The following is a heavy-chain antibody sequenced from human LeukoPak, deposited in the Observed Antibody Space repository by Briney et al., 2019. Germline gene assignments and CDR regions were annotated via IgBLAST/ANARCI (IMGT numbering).Heavy chain of an antibody. CDR3: AREGSGGSYPY. D-gene: IGHD2-15*01. CDR2: IYYSGST. J-gene: IGHJ4*02. V-gene: IGHV4-59*11. Sequence: SETLSLTCTVSGGSISSHYWSWIRQPPGKGLEWIGYIYYSGSTNYNPSLKSRVAISVDTSKNQFSLKLSSVTAADTAVYYCAREGSGGSYPYWGQGTLVTVSS. CDR1: GGSISSHY.